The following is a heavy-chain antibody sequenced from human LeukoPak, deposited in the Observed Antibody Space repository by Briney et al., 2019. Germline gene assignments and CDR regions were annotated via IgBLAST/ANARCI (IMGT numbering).Heavy chain of an antibody. CDR2: FGGGGGST. Sequence: GGSLRLSCAASGFTFNDYGLSWVRHAPGKGLEWVSSFGGGGGSTYYADSVKGRFTISRDNSKNTLYLQMNSLRAEDTAVYYCAKQGRDWLRDYYYYMDVWGKGTTVTISS. J-gene: IGHJ6*03. V-gene: IGHV3-23*01. D-gene: IGHD3-9*01. CDR1: GFTFNDYG. CDR3: AKQGRDWLRDYYYYMDV.